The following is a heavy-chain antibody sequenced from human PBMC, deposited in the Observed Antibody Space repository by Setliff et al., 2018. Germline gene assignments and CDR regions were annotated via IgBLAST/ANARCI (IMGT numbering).Heavy chain of an antibody. CDR2: ISPHTGNT. D-gene: IGHD3-9*01. V-gene: IGHV1-18*01. CDR3: ARDADHYDTDENPIFDY. Sequence: ASVKVSCKTSGYTFNDYGITWVRQAPGQGLEWMGWISPHTGNTYYTPKLHGRVTLTTDASSSTAYMELTSLRSDDTAMYYCARDADHYDTDENPIFDYWGQGTLVTSPQ. J-gene: IGHJ4*02. CDR1: GYTFNDYG.